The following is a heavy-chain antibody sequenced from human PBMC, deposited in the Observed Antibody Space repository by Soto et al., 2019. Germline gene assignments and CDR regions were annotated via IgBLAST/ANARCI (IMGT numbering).Heavy chain of an antibody. D-gene: IGHD2-8*02. CDR3: AKDVRWWSSPGPLGDY. V-gene: IGHV3-23*01. J-gene: IGHJ4*02. CDR1: GFTFSSYA. Sequence: GGSLRLSCAASGFTFSSYAMSWVRQAPGKGLEWVSAISGSGGSTYYADSVKGRFTISRDNSKNTLYLQMNSLRAEDTAVYYCAKDVRWWSSPGPLGDYWGQGTLVTVSS. CDR2: ISGSGGST.